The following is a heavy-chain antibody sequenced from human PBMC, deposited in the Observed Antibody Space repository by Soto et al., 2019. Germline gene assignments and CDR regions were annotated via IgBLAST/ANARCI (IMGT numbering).Heavy chain of an antibody. Sequence: SETLSLTCTVSGGSISSSSYDWGWIRQPPXKGLXGIXXIXXSXTXXXTXXXKSRVPISVDTSKNQFSLKPSSVTAAEPAVYYCARQRFAMVNWFAPWGQGTLVTVSS. D-gene: IGHD2-8*01. CDR1: GGSISSSSYD. CDR2: IXXSXTX. CDR3: ARQRFAMVNWFAP. J-gene: IGHJ5*02. V-gene: IGHV4-39*01.